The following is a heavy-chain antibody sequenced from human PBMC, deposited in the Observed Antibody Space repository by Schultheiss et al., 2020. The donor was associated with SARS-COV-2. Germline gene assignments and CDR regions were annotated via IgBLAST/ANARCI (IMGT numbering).Heavy chain of an antibody. CDR2: IYYSGST. V-gene: IGHV4-59*03. D-gene: IGHD3-10*01. CDR3: AGGGLFAGSAY. CDR1: GGSISSYY. Sequence: SETLSLTCTVSGGSISSYYWSWIRQPPGKGLEWIGYIYYSGSTNYNPSLKSRVTISIDTSKKQFSLKLSSVTAADTAVYYCAGGGLFAGSAYWGQGTLVTVSS. J-gene: IGHJ4*02.